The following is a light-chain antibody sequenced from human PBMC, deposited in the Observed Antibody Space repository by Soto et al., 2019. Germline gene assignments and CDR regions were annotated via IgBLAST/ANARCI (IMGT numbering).Light chain of an antibody. Sequence: DIPMTQSPSSVSASVGDRVTITCRASQGITNRLAWYQQKPGKAPKLLIYEASSLQSGVPSRISGSGSGTDFTLTISSLQPEDFATYYCQQANSFPITFGQGTRLEIK. CDR1: QGITNR. V-gene: IGKV1D-12*01. CDR3: QQANSFPIT. J-gene: IGKJ5*01. CDR2: EAS.